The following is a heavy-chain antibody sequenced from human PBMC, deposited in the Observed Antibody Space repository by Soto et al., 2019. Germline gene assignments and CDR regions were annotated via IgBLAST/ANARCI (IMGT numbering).Heavy chain of an antibody. D-gene: IGHD3-16*01. J-gene: IGHJ3*02. Sequence: GGSLRLSCAASRFTISGHAMHWVRQAPGKGLEWLAVISYDGSDKFYGDSVKGRFTISRDNSKNTLYLQMNSLRAEDTAVYYCLYDRLGGVSDAFYIWGQGTMVPVSS. CDR1: RFTISGHA. V-gene: IGHV3-30*03. CDR2: ISYDGSDK. CDR3: LYDRLGGVSDAFYI.